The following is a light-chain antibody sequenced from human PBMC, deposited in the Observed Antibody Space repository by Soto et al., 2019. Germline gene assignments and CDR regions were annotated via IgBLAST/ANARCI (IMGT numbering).Light chain of an antibody. CDR3: QSYDSSLSYVV. CDR2: GNS. Sequence: QSVLTQPASVSAAPGQKVTISCSGSSSNNGNNYVSWYQQLPGTVPKILIYGNSNRPSGVPDRFSGSKSGNSASLAITGLQAEDEAVFFCQSYDSSLSYVVFGGGTQRPS. CDR1: SSNNGNNY. V-gene: IGLV1-40*01. J-gene: IGLJ2*01.